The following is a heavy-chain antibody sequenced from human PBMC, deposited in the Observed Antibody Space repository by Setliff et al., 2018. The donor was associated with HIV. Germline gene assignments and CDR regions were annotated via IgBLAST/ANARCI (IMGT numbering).Heavy chain of an antibody. CDR2: IIPIFDTP. CDR3: AKSGPRRNNGYQLSVRTWGMDV. D-gene: IGHD2-8*01. V-gene: IGHV1-69*05. CDR1: GDTFNTYA. Sequence: GASVKVSCKTSGDTFNTYAISWVRQAPGQGLEWIGGIIPIFDTPHYAQNYQGRVAITTDESTSTAYMELSSLRSEDTAVYYCAKSGPRRNNGYQLSVRTWGMDVWGQGTTVTVSS. J-gene: IGHJ6*02.